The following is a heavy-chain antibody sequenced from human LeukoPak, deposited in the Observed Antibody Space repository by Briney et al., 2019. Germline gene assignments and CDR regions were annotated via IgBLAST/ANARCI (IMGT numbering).Heavy chain of an antibody. CDR1: GLSLSTIGVG. CDR2: TYWNGDK. V-gene: IGHV2-5*01. J-gene: IGHJ6*02. D-gene: IGHD3-10*01. CDR3: GHRRESFDYHGVDV. Sequence: ESGPTLVNPTQTLTLTCTFSGLSLSTIGVGVVWIRQPPGKALEWLGVTYWNGDKRYNPSLRSRLTITKDTSRNQEVLTMTNMGPVDTATYYCGHRRESFDYHGVDVWGQGTTVTVSS.